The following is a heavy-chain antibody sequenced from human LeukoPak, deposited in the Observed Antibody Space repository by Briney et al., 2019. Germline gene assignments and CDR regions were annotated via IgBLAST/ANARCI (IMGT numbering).Heavy chain of an antibody. Sequence: SSETLSLSCAVYGGSFSGYYWSWVRQPPGKGLEWIGEINHSGSTNYNPSLKSRVTISVDTSKNQFSLKLSSVTAADTAVYYCASASMVRGVQDYWGQGTLVTVSS. V-gene: IGHV4-34*01. CDR2: INHSGST. D-gene: IGHD3-10*01. J-gene: IGHJ4*02. CDR1: GGSFSGYY. CDR3: ASASMVRGVQDY.